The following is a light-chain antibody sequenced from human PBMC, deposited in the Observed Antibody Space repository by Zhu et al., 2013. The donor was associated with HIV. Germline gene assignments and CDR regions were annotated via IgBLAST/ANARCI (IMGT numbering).Light chain of an antibody. Sequence: AIRMTQSPSSVSASTGDKVTISCRASQDISNSLAWHQQKPGKAPKVLIYGASTLQSGVPSRFSGSGSGTDFNLTISCLQSEDFATYYCQHVNSNAAFGPGTKVDV. V-gene: IGKV1-8*01. J-gene: IGKJ3*01. CDR1: QDISNS. CDR2: GAS. CDR3: QHVNSNAA.